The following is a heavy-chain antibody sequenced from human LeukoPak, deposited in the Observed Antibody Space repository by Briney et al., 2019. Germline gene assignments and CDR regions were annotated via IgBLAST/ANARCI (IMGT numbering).Heavy chain of an antibody. CDR2: IYYSGTT. D-gene: IGHD2-2*01. CDR1: GDSISTGSYY. J-gene: IGHJ4*02. V-gene: IGHV4-39*01. Sequence: SETLSLTCTVSGDSISTGSYYWSWIRQPAGRGLEWIGTIYYSGTTYYNPSLRSRVTMSVDTSRDRFSLSLSFVTAADTAVYYCARRPIVVVPAASHYFDYWGQGILVAVSS. CDR3: ARRPIVVVPAASHYFDY.